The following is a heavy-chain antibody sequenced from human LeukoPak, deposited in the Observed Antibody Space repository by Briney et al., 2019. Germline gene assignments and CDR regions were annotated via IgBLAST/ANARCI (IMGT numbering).Heavy chain of an antibody. D-gene: IGHD3-10*01. CDR2: INPSGGST. Sequence: ASVKVSCKASGYTFTSYYMHWVRQAPGQGLEWMGIINPSGGSTSYAQKFQGRVTMTRDTSTSTVYMELSSLRSEDTAVYYCARDLQAYYYGSGSYYVAGFDPWGQGTLVTVPS. V-gene: IGHV1-46*01. J-gene: IGHJ5*02. CDR1: GYTFTSYY. CDR3: ARDLQAYYYGSGSYYVAGFDP.